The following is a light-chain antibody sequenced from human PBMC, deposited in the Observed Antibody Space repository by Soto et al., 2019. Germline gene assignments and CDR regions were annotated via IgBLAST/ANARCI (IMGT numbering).Light chain of an antibody. Sequence: QSVLTQPASVSGSPGQSITISCTGTSSDVGGYKYVSWYQQHPGKAPKLMIYEVSNRPSGVAHRFSGSKSGNTASLTISGLQAEDAADYYCSSYTSRTTVVFGGGTKLTVL. J-gene: IGLJ2*01. CDR1: SSDVGGYKY. CDR3: SSYTSRTTVV. CDR2: EVS. V-gene: IGLV2-14*01.